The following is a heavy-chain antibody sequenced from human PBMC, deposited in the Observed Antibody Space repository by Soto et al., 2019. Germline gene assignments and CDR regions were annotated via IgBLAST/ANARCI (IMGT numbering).Heavy chain of an antibody. CDR2: ISGDTSTI. CDR3: ARDWGFYYGSDWLDP. V-gene: IGHV3-48*01. J-gene: IGHJ5*02. D-gene: IGHD3-10*01. CDR1: GFSFSDYT. Sequence: EVQLVESGGGLVQLGESLRLSCAASGFSFSDYTMNWVRQTPGKGLEWLSYISGDTSTIYYADSVKGRFTNSRDNANYSLFLQMNSLRAEDTAVYYCARDWGFYYGSDWLDPWGQGTLVTVSS.